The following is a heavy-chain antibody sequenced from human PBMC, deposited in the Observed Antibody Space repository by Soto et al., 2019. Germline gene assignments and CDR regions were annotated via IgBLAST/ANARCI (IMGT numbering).Heavy chain of an antibody. D-gene: IGHD4-17*01. Sequence: GPLRLCCSATGFTLSEYYMSWIRQAPGKGLEWVSYISSSGSTIYYADSVKGRFTISRDNAKNSLYLQMNSLRAEDTAVYYCARDYGDYRGAFQHWGQGP. CDR3: ARDYGDYRGAFQH. CDR1: GFTLSEYY. V-gene: IGHV3-11*01. CDR2: ISSSGSTI. J-gene: IGHJ1*01.